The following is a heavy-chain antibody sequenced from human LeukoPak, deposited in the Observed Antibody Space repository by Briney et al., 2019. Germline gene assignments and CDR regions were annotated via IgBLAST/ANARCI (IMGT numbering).Heavy chain of an antibody. V-gene: IGHV1-2*06. D-gene: IGHD6-6*01. Sequence: GASVKVSCKASGYTFTDYYMHWVRQAPGQGLEWIGRINPDSGGTNSAQKFQGRVTVTRGTSISTTYMELSSLRSDDTAVYYCARAKEKSRAARFFDYWGQGTLVTVSS. CDR1: GYTFTDYY. CDR2: INPDSGGT. CDR3: ARAKEKSRAARFFDY. J-gene: IGHJ4*02.